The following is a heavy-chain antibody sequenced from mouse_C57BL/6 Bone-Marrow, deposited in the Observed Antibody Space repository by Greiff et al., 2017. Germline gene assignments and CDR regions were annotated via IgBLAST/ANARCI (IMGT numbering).Heavy chain of an antibody. J-gene: IGHJ3*01. V-gene: IGHV5-9-1*02. CDR3: TRSPNYYGSSSFAY. CDR1: GFTFSSYA. CDR2: ISSGGDYI. D-gene: IGHD1-1*01. Sequence: EVKLVESGEGLVKPGGSLKLSCAASGFTFSSYAMSWVRQTPEKRLEWVAYISSGGDYIYYADTVKGRFTISRDNARNTLYLQMSSLKSEDTAMYYCTRSPNYYGSSSFAYWGQGTLVTVSA.